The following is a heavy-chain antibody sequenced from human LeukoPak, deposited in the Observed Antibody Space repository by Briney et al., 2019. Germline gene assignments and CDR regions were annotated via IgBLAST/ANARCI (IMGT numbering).Heavy chain of an antibody. D-gene: IGHD4-17*01. CDR3: ARGRGGDYVPSRFDY. CDR2: ISGSGGNT. CDR1: GFTFSDYY. V-gene: IGHV3-23*01. Sequence: GGSLRLSCVASGFTFSDYYMSWIRQAPGKGLEWVSSISGSGGNTYYADSVEGRFTVSRDNSKNTLYLQMNSLRAEDTALYYCARGRGGDYVPSRFDYWGQGTLVTVSS. J-gene: IGHJ4*02.